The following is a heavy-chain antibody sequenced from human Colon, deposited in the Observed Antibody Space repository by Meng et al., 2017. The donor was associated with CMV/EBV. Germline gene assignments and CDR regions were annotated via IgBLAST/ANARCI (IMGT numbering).Heavy chain of an antibody. D-gene: IGHD2-2*01. CDR1: GGTFSSYA. CDR2: IIPIFGTA. J-gene: IGHJ6*02. CDR3: ATSGRYCSSTSCHLHYYYGMDV. Sequence: SVKVSCQASGGTFSSYAISWVRQAPGQGLEWMGGIIPIFGTANYAQKFQGRVTITTDESTSTAYTELSSLRSEDTAVYYCATSGRYCSSTSCHLHYYYGMDVWGQGTTVTVSS. V-gene: IGHV1-69*05.